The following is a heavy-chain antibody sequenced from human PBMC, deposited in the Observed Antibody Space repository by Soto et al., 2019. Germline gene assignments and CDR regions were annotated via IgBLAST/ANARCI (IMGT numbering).Heavy chain of an antibody. CDR1: LFSLTSSA. J-gene: IGHJ4*02. CDR3: AEDTIVDYDFWSGYFDY. V-gene: IGHV1-58*01. Sequence: TSAEVSCKASLFSLTSSAVHWVRQASGQRLEWIGWIVVGSGNTNYAQKFQERVTITRDMSTSTAYMELSSLRSEDTAVYYCAEDTIVDYDFWSGYFDYWGQGTLVTVSS. D-gene: IGHD3-3*01. CDR2: IVVGSGNT.